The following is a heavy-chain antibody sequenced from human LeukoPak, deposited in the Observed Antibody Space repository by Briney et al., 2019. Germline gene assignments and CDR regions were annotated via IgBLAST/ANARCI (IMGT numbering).Heavy chain of an antibody. CDR1: GDSVTSNSDA. CDR3: AREYTAMVG. Sequence: SQTLSLTCAISGDSVTSNSDAWNWIRQSPSRGLEWLGRTYSSSKWYNDYSVSVKIRITINPDTSKNQFSLQLNSVTPEDTAVYYCAREYTAMVGWSQGTLVTVSS. J-gene: IGHJ4*02. CDR2: TYSSSKWYN. V-gene: IGHV6-1*01. D-gene: IGHD5-18*01.